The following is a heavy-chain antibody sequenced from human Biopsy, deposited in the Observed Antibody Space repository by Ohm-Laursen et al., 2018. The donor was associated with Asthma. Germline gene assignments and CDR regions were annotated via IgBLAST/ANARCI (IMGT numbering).Heavy chain of an antibody. CDR3: AKDERLYYGSDSKYMQPVPLGD. V-gene: IGHV3-53*01. J-gene: IGHJ4*02. CDR2: IYSGGTS. CDR1: GFAVSRDH. D-gene: IGHD3-10*01. Sequence: SLRLSCSASGFAVSRDHMFWVRQAPGKGLEWASVIYSGGTSHTADSVRGRFTISRDYSKNTLYLQMHSLRAEDTAVYYCAKDERLYYGSDSKYMQPVPLGDWGQGTLVIVSA.